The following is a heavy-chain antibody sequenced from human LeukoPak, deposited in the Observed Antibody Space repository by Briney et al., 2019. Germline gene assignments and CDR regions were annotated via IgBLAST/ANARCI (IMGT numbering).Heavy chain of an antibody. CDR3: ARGIRYSYGSYYYMDV. V-gene: IGHV1-69*13. Sequence: SVKVSCKASGGTLSSYAISWVRQAPGQGLEWMGGIIPIFGTANYAQKFQGRVTITADESTSTAYMELSSLRSEDTAVYYCARGIRYSYGSYYYMDVWGKGTTVTVSS. J-gene: IGHJ6*03. D-gene: IGHD5-18*01. CDR2: IIPIFGTA. CDR1: GGTLSSYA.